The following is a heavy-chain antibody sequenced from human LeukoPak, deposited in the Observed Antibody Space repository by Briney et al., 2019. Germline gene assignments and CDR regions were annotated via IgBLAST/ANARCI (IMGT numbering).Heavy chain of an antibody. J-gene: IGHJ4*02. CDR1: GVSISSYY. CDR3: AREDYEYYFDY. V-gene: IGHV4-4*08. D-gene: IGHD4-17*01. Sequence: SEALSLTCTVSGVSISSYYWTWIRQPPGKGLEWIGYIYSSGSTNYNPSLKSRVTILVDTSKNQFSLKLSSVTAADTAVYYCAREDYEYYFDYWGQGTLVTVSS. CDR2: IYSSGST.